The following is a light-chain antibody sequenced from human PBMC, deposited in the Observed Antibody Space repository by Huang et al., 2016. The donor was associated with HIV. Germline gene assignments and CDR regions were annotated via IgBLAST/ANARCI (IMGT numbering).Light chain of an antibody. CDR3: QQSYSTPLT. CDR1: ESISRN. Sequence: DIQMTQSPSSLSASVGDRVTITCRASESISRNLNWYKQKPGKAPKLLIYAASSVQSGVPSRFSCSGSDTDFTLTISTLQPEDFASYYCQQSYSTPLTFGGGTKVEMK. J-gene: IGKJ4*01. CDR2: AAS. V-gene: IGKV1-39*01.